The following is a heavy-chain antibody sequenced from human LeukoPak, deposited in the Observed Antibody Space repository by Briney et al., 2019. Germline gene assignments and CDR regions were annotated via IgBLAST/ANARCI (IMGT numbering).Heavy chain of an antibody. CDR2: MNPGNGNT. Sequence: GASVKVSCKASGYIFTGYDIFWVRQATGQGLEWMGWMNPGNGNTGYAQKFQGRDTMTTNTSTNTAYMEPSSLSSEDTAVYYCVRGVTTIRGIIIIRLDPWGQGALVTVSS. CDR3: VRGVTTIRGIIIIRLDP. V-gene: IGHV1-8*01. CDR1: GYIFTGYD. D-gene: IGHD3-10*01. J-gene: IGHJ5*02.